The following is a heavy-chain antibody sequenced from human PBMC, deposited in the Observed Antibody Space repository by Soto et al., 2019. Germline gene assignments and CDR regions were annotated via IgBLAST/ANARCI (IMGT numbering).Heavy chain of an antibody. CDR1: GGSVSSGSYY. CDR3: ARDSSGWDRGWYFAL. D-gene: IGHD6-19*01. Sequence: QVQLQESGPGLVKPSETLSLTCTVSGGSVSSGSYYWSWIRQPPGKGLEWIGYIYYSGSTNYNPSLTSRVTISVDTSKNQCSLKLSSVTAADTAVYYCARDSSGWDRGWYFALWGRGTLVTVSS. CDR2: IYYSGST. V-gene: IGHV4-61*01. J-gene: IGHJ2*01.